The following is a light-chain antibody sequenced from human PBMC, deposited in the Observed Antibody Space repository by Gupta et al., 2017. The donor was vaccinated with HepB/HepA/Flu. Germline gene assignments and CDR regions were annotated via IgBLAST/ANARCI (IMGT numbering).Light chain of an antibody. Sequence: SYEVNQPPSVSVSPGQTATITCSGEELGDKYVSWYQQEPGQSPVLVIFQTDRRPSGIPERFSGSNSGNTATLTISGTQALDESDFYCQTWDTGTVVFGGGTRLTVL. J-gene: IGLJ2*01. V-gene: IGLV3-1*01. CDR1: ELGDKY. CDR3: QTWDTGTVV. CDR2: QTD.